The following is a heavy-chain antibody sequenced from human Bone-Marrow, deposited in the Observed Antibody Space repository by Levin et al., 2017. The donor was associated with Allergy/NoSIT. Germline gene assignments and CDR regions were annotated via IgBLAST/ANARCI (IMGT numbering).Heavy chain of an antibody. CDR2: ISHAGST. V-gene: IGHV4-59*01. Sequence: RSQTLSLTCTVSGGSIGTSDWSWIRQPPGKGLEWIGFISHAGSTNYNPSLKSRVSISVDTSKNQFSLNLQSVTAADTAVYYCARFYSSGWYWLDPWGQGTLVSVSS. D-gene: IGHD6-19*01. J-gene: IGHJ5*02. CDR1: GGSIGTSD. CDR3: ARFYSSGWYWLDP.